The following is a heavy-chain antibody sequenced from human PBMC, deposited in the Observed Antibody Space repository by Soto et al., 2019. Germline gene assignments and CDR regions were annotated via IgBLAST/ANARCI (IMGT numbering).Heavy chain of an antibody. D-gene: IGHD4-17*01. CDR1: GGTFSSYS. Sequence: GASVKVCCKASGGTFSSYSISWVRLAPGQGLEWMGGIIPIFGTANYAQKFQGRVTITADESTSTAYMELSSLRSEDTAVYYCARWSTVTTDPDYWGQGTLVTVSS. J-gene: IGHJ4*02. V-gene: IGHV1-69*13. CDR2: IIPIFGTA. CDR3: ARWSTVTTDPDY.